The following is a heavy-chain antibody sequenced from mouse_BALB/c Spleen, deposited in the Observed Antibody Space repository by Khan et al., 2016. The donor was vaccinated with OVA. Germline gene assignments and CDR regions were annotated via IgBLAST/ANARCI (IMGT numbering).Heavy chain of an antibody. D-gene: IGHD1-1*01. CDR2: INTYTGEP. V-gene: IGHV9-3-1*01. CDR3: ARPPYGSYTKAY. Sequence: QIQLVQSGPELKKPGETVKISCKASGYTFTNFGMNWVKQAPGKGLEWMGWINTYTGEPTYTDDFKGRFAFSLDPSASTASLQIINRKNEDTATYFWARPPYGSYTKAYWGQGTAVTVSS. J-gene: IGHJ4*01. CDR1: GYTFTNFG.